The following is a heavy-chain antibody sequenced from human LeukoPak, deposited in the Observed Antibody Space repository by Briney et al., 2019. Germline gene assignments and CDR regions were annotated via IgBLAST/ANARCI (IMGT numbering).Heavy chain of an antibody. CDR2: IYYSGST. CDR3: ARDNKTPYYFDY. D-gene: IGHD1/OR15-1a*01. V-gene: IGHV4-59*01. CDR1: GGSISSYY. J-gene: IGHJ4*02. Sequence: PSETLSLTCTVSGGSISSYYWSWIRQPPGKGLEWIGYIYYSGSTNYNPSLKSRVTISADTSKNQFSLKLSSVTAADTAVYYCARDNKTPYYFDYWGQGTLVTVSS.